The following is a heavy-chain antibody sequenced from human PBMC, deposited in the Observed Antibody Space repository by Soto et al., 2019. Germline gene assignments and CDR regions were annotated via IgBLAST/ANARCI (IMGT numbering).Heavy chain of an antibody. CDR2: IDPSDSYT. Sequence: GESLKISCKGSGYSFTSYWISWVRQMPGKGLEWMGRIDPSDSYTNYSPSFQGHVTISADKSISTAYLQWSSLKASDTAMYYCAREGSLEYSSSSSGYYYYYYGMDVWGQGTTVTVSS. CDR1: GYSFTSYW. J-gene: IGHJ6*02. CDR3: AREGSLEYSSSSSGYYYYYYGMDV. D-gene: IGHD6-6*01. V-gene: IGHV5-10-1*01.